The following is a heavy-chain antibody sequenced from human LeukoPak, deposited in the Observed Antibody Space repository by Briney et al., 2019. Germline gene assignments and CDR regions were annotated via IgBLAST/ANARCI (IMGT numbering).Heavy chain of an antibody. J-gene: IGHJ4*02. CDR1: GYSISSGYY. CDR3: ARQESDFDY. CDR2: IYHSGST. Sequence: SETLSLTCAVSGYSISSGYYWGWIRQPPGKGLEWIGSIYHSGSTYYNPSLKSRVTISVDKSKNQFSLKLSSVTAADTAVYYCARQESDFDYWGQGTLVTVSS. D-gene: IGHD3-10*01. V-gene: IGHV4-38-2*01.